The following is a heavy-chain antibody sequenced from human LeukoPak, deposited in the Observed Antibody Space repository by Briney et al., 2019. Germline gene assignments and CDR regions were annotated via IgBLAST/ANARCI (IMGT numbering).Heavy chain of an antibody. CDR3: ARDSSSSVGY. Sequence: SETLSLTCAVYGGSFSGYYWSWIRQPPGKGLEWIGEINHSGSTNYNPSLKSRVTISVDTSKNQFSLKLSSVTAADTAVYYCARDSSSSVGYWGQGTLVTVSS. CDR2: INHSGST. CDR1: GGSFSGYY. D-gene: IGHD6-6*01. J-gene: IGHJ4*02. V-gene: IGHV4-34*01.